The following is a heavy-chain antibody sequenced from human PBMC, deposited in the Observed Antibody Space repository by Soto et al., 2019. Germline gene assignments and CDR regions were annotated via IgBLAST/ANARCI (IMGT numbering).Heavy chain of an antibody. CDR1: GGSMTNYY. J-gene: IGHJ4*02. V-gene: IGHV4-59*08. CDR3: ARSVGPDRDFDH. Sequence: QVQLQESGPGLVKPSGTLSLTCTVSGGSMTNYYWNWIRQPPEKGLEWLGNIYYSGSTHYNPSLKSRVTISLDTSENQFSLKLSFVTAAATAVYFCARSVGPDRDFDHWGQGTLVTVSS. CDR2: IYYSGST. D-gene: IGHD1-26*01.